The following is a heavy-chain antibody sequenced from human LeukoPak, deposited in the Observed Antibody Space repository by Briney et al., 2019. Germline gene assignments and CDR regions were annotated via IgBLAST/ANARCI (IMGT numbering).Heavy chain of an antibody. D-gene: IGHD2-21*01. CDR2: ISSSSSYI. CDR3: ARSPVVGDPNWFDP. CDR1: GSTFSSYS. V-gene: IGHV3-21*01. J-gene: IGHJ5*02. Sequence: GGSLRLSCAASGSTFSSYSMNWVRQAPGKGLEWVSSISSSSSYIYYADSVKGRFTISRDNAKNSLYLQMNSLRAEDTAVYYCARSPVVGDPNWFDPWGQGTLVTVSS.